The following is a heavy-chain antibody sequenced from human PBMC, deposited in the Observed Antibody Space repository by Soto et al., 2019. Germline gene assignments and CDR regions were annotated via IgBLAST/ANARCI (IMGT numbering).Heavy chain of an antibody. Sequence: GGSLRLSCAASASIFKGHGMHWVRQVPGKGLEWVAIIRYDGSDEHYGDSVEGRFTISRDNSKNMLYLQMNSLRAEDTAVYYCARDGVGATTFFGFLDFWGQGTLVTVSS. CDR2: IRYDGSDE. J-gene: IGHJ4*02. D-gene: IGHD1-26*01. CDR3: ARDGVGATTFFGFLDF. V-gene: IGHV3-33*08. CDR1: ASIFKGHG.